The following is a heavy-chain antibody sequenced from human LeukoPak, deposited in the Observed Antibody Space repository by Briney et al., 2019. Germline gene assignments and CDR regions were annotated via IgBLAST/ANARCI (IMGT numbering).Heavy chain of an antibody. CDR1: GLTVSSNY. CDR2: IYSDGRT. V-gene: IGHV3-53*01. CDR3: ASLRDAVAFDV. J-gene: IGHJ3*01. Sequence: GGSLRLSCAASGLTVSSNYMSWVRQAPGKGLYWVSIIYSDGRTFYPVSVRGRFTISRDRSRNTLYLQMTSLRTEETAVYYCASLRDAVAFDVWGQGTMVTVSS.